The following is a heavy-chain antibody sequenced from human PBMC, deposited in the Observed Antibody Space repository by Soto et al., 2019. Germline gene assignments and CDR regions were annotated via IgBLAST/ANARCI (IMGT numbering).Heavy chain of an antibody. CDR1: GGSFSGYY. CDR2: INHSGST. V-gene: IGHV4-34*01. D-gene: IGHD2-15*01. J-gene: IGHJ4*02. Sequence: PSETLSLTCAVYGGSFSGYYWSWIRQPPGKGLEWIGEINHSGSTNYNPSLKSRVTISVDTSKNQFSLKLSSVTAADTAVYYCARGFCSGGSCCSVYFDYWGQGTLVTVSS. CDR3: ARGFCSGGSCCSVYFDY.